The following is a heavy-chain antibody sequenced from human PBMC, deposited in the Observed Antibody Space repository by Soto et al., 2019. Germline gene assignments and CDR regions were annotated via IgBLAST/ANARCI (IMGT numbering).Heavy chain of an antibody. CDR3: VKDIYYFDY. V-gene: IGHV4-4*02. CDR2: IYHSGST. Sequence: PSETLSLTCTVSGGSIRSSNWWSWVRQPPGKGLEWIGEIYHSGSTNYNPSLESRVTISVDKSKNQFSLKLSSLTAADTAVYYCVKDIYYFDYWGQGTLVTVSS. CDR1: GGSIRSSNW. J-gene: IGHJ4*02.